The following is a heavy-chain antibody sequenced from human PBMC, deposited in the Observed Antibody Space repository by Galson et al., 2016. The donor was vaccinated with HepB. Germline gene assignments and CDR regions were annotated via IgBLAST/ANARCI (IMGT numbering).Heavy chain of an antibody. CDR1: GFTFDDYG. J-gene: IGHJ6*02. D-gene: IGHD3-22*01. Sequence: SLRLSCAASGFTFDDYGMTWVRQAPGKELEWVSSINWNGGRTAYADSVKGRFTISRDNAKNSLYLQMNSLRAEDTALYHCARGFSVVVTGRDHYYGMDVWGQGTTVTVS. CDR2: INWNGGRT. V-gene: IGHV3-20*01. CDR3: ARGFSVVVTGRDHYYGMDV.